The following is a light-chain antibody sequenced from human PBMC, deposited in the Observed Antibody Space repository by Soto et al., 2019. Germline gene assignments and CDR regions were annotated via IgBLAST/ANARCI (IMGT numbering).Light chain of an antibody. V-gene: IGKV3-20*01. J-gene: IGKJ2*01. CDR2: GAS. CDR1: QSVSSSY. Sequence: EIVLTQSPGTLSLSPGERATLSCRASQSVSSSYLAWYQQKPGQAPRLLIYGASSRATGIPDRFSGSGSGTDFTLTISRLEPEDFAVYYCQQYGSSYTFGLGTQLEIK. CDR3: QQYGSSYT.